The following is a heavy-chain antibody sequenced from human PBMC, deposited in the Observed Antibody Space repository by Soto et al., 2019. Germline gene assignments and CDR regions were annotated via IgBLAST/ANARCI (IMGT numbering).Heavy chain of an antibody. CDR1: GGSISSGGYY. V-gene: IGHV4-31*03. D-gene: IGHD3-3*01. CDR2: IYYSGST. CDR3: ARRKGRFLEWLLAPSGYGMDV. Sequence: SETLSLTCTVSGGSISSGGYYWSWIRQHPGKGLEWIGYIYYSGSTYYNPSLKSRVTISVDTPKNQFSLKLSSVTAADTAVYYCARRKGRFLEWLLAPSGYGMDVWGQGTTVTVSS. J-gene: IGHJ6*02.